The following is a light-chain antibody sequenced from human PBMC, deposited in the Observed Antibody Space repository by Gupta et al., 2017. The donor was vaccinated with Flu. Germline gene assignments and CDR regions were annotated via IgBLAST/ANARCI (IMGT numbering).Light chain of an antibody. J-gene: IGLJ3*02. CDR2: KDS. CDR1: VLAKKY. V-gene: IGLV3-27*01. Sequence: TCSGDVLAKKYARWFQQKPGQAPVLVIYKDSERPSGIPERFSGSSSRTTVTLTISGAQVEDEADYYCYSAADNNWVFGGGTKLTVL. CDR3: YSAADNNWV.